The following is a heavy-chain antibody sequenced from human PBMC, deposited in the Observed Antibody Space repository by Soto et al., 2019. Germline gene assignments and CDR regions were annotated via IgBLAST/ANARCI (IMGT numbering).Heavy chain of an antibody. D-gene: IGHD1-20*01. V-gene: IGHV4-39*01. Sequence: PSETLSLTCAVSGASISGSYYYWAWLWQSPGKGPEWIGSVFYTGFTSYNPSLESRVSVSVDTSKSQFSLKLSAVTAADTAVYYCATSQKGYNWNYFDHWGQGALVTV. J-gene: IGHJ4*02. CDR2: VFYTGFT. CDR1: GASISGSYYY. CDR3: ATSQKGYNWNYFDH.